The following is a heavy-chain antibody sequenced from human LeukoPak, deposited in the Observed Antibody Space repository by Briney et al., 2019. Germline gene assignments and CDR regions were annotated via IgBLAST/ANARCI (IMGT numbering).Heavy chain of an antibody. D-gene: IGHD3-16*01. CDR1: GINFGRYW. J-gene: IGHJ4*02. V-gene: IGHV3-7*01. CDR3: ARDWGEDHRGIAY. CDR2: MSPDGSQQ. Sequence: GGSLRLSCAAPGINFGRYWMSWVRQAPGKGLEWVANMSPDGSQQNYVDSVKGRFTISRDNAKNSLELQMNSLRAEDTALYYCARDWGEDHRGIAYWGQGTLVTVSS.